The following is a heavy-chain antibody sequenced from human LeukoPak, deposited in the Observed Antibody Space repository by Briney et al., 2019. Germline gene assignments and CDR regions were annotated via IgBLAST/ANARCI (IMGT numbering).Heavy chain of an antibody. CDR1: GGSISSGGYY. CDR3: ARDQDSSGWERAFDI. V-gene: IGHV4-30-2*01. D-gene: IGHD6-19*01. Sequence: PSETLSLTCTVSGGSISSGGYYWSWIRQPPGKGLEWIGYIYHSGSTYYNPSLKSRVTISVDRSKNQFSLKLSSVTAADTAVYYCARDQDSSGWERAFDIWGQGTMVTVSS. J-gene: IGHJ3*02. CDR2: IYHSGST.